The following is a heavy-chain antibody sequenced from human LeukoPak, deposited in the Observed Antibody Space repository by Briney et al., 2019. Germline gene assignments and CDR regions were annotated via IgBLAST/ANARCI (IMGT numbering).Heavy chain of an antibody. CDR2: ISWNSGSI. CDR3: AKVPHYYDFWSGSGYFDY. D-gene: IGHD3-3*01. CDR1: GFTFDDYA. J-gene: IGHJ4*02. V-gene: IGHV3-9*01. Sequence: PGRSLRLSCAASGFTFDDYAMHWVRQAPGKGLEWVSGISWNSGSIGYADSVKGRFTISRDNAKNSLYLQVNSLRAEDTALYYCAKVPHYYDFWSGSGYFDYWGQGTLVTVSS.